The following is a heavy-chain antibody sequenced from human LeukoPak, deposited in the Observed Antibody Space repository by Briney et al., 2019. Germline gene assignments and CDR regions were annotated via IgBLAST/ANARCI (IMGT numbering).Heavy chain of an antibody. CDR3: AREVRGNYDRGFDY. V-gene: IGHV3-33*01. CDR2: IWYDGSNK. D-gene: IGHD4-11*01. J-gene: IGHJ4*02. CDR1: GLTFSSYG. Sequence: GGSLRLSCAASGLTFSSYGMHWVRQAPGKGLEWVAVIWYDGSNKYYADSVKGRFTISRDNSKNTLYLQMNSLRAEDTAVYYCAREVRGNYDRGFDYWGQGTLVTVSS.